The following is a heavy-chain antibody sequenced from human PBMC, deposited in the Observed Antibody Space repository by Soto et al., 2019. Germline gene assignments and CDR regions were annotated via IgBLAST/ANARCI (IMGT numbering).Heavy chain of an antibody. Sequence: QVQLQESGPGLVKPSETLSLTCTVSGGSISSGGYWTWVRQRPGKGLEWIGYIYGSGITYYSPSLVSRGSISMYTSKNQFSLKLTSVTAADTAVYFFARDRVSYGMDVWGQGTTVTGSS. V-gene: IGHV4-31*03. CDR1: GGSISSGGY. CDR2: IYGSGIT. CDR3: ARDRVSYGMDV. J-gene: IGHJ6*02.